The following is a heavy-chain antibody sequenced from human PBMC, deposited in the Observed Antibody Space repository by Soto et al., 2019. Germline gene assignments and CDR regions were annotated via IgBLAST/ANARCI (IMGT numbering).Heavy chain of an antibody. CDR1: GYTFNSYL. Sequence: QVQLVRSGAEVKKPWDSVKCSCKASGYTFNSYLITVERQAPGRVREGVVWIRAYNGNTNYPQRLQGRVTMTTDISTSAANMELRGLKSNDTTVNYCARQNSGSGMDVWGQGTTVTVSS. J-gene: IGHJ6*02. CDR2: IRAYNGNT. V-gene: IGHV1-18*01. CDR3: ARQNSGSGMDV. D-gene: IGHD2-15*01.